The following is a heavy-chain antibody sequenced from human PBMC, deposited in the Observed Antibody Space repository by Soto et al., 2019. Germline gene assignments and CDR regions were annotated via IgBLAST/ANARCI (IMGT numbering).Heavy chain of an antibody. CDR3: AKSRGVDNYYYGMDV. J-gene: IGHJ6*02. V-gene: IGHV3-30*18. Sequence: GSLRLSCVVSGLSFGSYGMHWVRQAPGKGLEWVALISYDGSKKYYMDSAKGRFTISRDNSLGTLFLQMISLRPEDTAVYYCAKSRGVDNYYYGMDVWGQGTTVTVSS. CDR1: GLSFGSYG. D-gene: IGHD3-10*01. CDR2: ISYDGSKK.